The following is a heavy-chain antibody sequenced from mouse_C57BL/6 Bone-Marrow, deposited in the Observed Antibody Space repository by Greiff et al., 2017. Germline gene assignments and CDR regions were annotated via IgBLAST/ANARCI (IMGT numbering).Heavy chain of an antibody. D-gene: IGHD6-1*01. Sequence: QVQLQQSGAELVRPGASVKLSCKASGYTFTSYGIRWVKQRPGQGLEWIGEIYPRSGNTYYNEKFKGKATLTVDKSSSTAYMQLRSLTSEDSAVYVCASLALWYFDVWGTGTTVTVSS. CDR3: ASLALWYFDV. V-gene: IGHV1-81*01. CDR1: GYTFTSYG. J-gene: IGHJ1*03. CDR2: IYPRSGNT.